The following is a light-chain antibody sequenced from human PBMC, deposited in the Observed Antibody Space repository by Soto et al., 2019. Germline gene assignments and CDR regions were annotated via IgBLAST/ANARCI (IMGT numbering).Light chain of an antibody. CDR2: EGS. CDR3: CSYAGSKAGV. V-gene: IGLV2-23*01. Sequence: QSALTQPASVSGSPGQSITISCTGTSSDVGSYNLVSWYQQHPGKAPQLMIYEGSKRPSGVSNRFSGSKSGNTASLTIAGLQAEDEADYYCCSYAGSKAGVFGTGTKLTVL. J-gene: IGLJ1*01. CDR1: SSDVGSYNL.